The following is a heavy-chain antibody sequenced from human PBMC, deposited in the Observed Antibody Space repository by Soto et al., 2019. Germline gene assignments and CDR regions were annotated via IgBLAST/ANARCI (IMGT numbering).Heavy chain of an antibody. V-gene: IGHV3-21*01. CDR2: ISASSSI. CDR1: DFPFSSYN. CDR3: ARDDGGYLYGRRQYLFDS. D-gene: IGHD2-15*01. J-gene: IGHJ4*02. Sequence: GSLRLSCAASDFPFSSYNMNWVRQAPGKGLEWVASISASSSIYYADSMKGRFTISRDNAKNSLYLHMNDLRAEDTAVYYCARDDGGYLYGRRQYLFDSWGQGTLVTVSS.